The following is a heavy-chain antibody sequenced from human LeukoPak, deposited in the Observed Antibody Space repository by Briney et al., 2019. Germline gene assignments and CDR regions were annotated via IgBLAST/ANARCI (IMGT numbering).Heavy chain of an antibody. CDR3: ARDQGSWGAFDI. D-gene: IGHD1-26*01. J-gene: IGHJ3*02. V-gene: IGHV4-39*07. CDR2: IYYSGST. CDR1: GGSISSSSYY. Sequence: PSETLSLTCTVSGGSISSSSYYWGWIRQPPGKGLEWIGSIYYSGSTYYNPSLKSRVTISVDTSKNQFSLKLSSVTAADTAVYYCARDQGSWGAFDIWGQGTMVTVSS.